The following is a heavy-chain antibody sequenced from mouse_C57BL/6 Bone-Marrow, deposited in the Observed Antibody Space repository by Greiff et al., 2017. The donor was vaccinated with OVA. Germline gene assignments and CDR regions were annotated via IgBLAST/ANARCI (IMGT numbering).Heavy chain of an antibody. CDR3: ARCDPAWFAY. CDR2: IHPNSGST. Sequence: QVQLQQPGAELVKPGASVKLSCKASGYTFTSYWMHWVKQRPGQGLEWLGMIHPNSGSTNYNEKFKSKATLTVDKSSSTAYMQLSSLTSEDSAVYYCARCDPAWFAYWGQGTLVTVSA. CDR1: GYTFTSYW. V-gene: IGHV1-64*01. J-gene: IGHJ3*01. D-gene: IGHD2-13*01.